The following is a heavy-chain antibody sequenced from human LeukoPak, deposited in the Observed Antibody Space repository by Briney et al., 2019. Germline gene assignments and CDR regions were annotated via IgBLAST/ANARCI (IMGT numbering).Heavy chain of an antibody. V-gene: IGHV3-7*05. D-gene: IGHD4-23*01. CDR1: GFSFSSTW. CDR3: ARDQGWQQFDY. Sequence: GGSLRLSCAASGFSFSSTWMTWVRQAPGKGLERVANISKDGSEKYYVDSVKGRFTISRDNAKNSLYLQMNSLRAEDTAVYYCARDQGWQQFDYWGQGTLVTVSS. J-gene: IGHJ4*02. CDR2: ISKDGSEK.